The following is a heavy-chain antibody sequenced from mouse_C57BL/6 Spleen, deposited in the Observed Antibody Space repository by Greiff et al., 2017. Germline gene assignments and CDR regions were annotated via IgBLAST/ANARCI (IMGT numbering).Heavy chain of an antibody. CDR1: GFTFSSYT. CDR3: ARHGDYYGSSYDYYAMGY. V-gene: IGHV5-9*01. D-gene: IGHD1-1*01. CDR2: ISGGGGNT. J-gene: IGHJ4*01. Sequence: EVKLVESGGGLVKPGGSLKLSCAASGFTFSSYTMPWVRQTPEKRLEWVATISGGGGNTYYPDSVKGQFTIPRDTAKNTLYLQMRSLRSEDTALYYCARHGDYYGSSYDYYAMGYWGQGTSVTVSS.